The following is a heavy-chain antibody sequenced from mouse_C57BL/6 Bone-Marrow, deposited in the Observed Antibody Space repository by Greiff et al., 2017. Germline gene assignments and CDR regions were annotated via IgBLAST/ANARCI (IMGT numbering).Heavy chain of an antibody. V-gene: IGHV1-75*01. D-gene: IGHD1-1*01. CDR2: IFPGSGST. Sequence: QVQLQQSGPELVKPGASVKISCKASGYTFTDYYINWVKPRPGQGLEWIGWIFPGSGSTYYNEKFKGKATLTVDKSSSTAYMLLSSLTSEDSAVYFCARHYGSSPLYAMDYWGQGTAVTVSS. CDR3: ARHYGSSPLYAMDY. J-gene: IGHJ4*01. CDR1: GYTFTDYY.